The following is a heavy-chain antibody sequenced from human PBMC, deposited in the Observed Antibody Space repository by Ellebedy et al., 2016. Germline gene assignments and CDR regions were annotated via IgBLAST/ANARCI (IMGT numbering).Heavy chain of an antibody. D-gene: IGHD2-2*01. Sequence: ASVKVSCXASGYTFTGYYMHWVRQAPGQGLEWMGWINPNSGGTNYAQKLQGRVTMTTDTSTSTAYMELRSLRSDDTAVYYCATVPAALGYYYMDVWGKGTTVTVSS. J-gene: IGHJ6*03. CDR3: ATVPAALGYYYMDV. CDR2: INPNSGGT. CDR1: GYTFTGYY. V-gene: IGHV1-2*02.